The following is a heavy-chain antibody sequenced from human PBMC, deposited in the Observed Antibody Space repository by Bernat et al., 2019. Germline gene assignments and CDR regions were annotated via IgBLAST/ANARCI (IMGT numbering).Heavy chain of an antibody. D-gene: IGHD2-2*01. V-gene: IGHV3-21*01. CDR1: GFTFSSYS. Sequence: EVQLVESGGGLVKPGGSLRLSCAASGFTFSSYSMNWVRQAPGKGLEWVSSISSSSSYIYYADSVKGRFTISRDNAKNSLYLQMNSLRAEDTAVYYSARDNEYGVPATMRDYYYCYGMDVWGQGTTVTVSS. CDR2: ISSSSSYI. J-gene: IGHJ6*02. CDR3: ARDNEYGVPATMRDYYYCYGMDV.